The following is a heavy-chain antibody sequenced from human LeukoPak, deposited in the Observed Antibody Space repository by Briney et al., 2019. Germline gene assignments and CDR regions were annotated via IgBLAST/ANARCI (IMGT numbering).Heavy chain of an antibody. V-gene: IGHV3-74*01. D-gene: IGHD3-10*01. CDR3: ARVSGSFIWFRDTCYFDY. J-gene: IGHJ4*02. CDR1: GFTFSSYW. CDR2: INPGGSSI. Sequence: PGRSLRLSCAASGFTFSSYWMHWVRQVPGKGLVWVARINPGGSSITYADSVKGRFTISRDNAKNTLYLQIDSLRAEDTGVYYCARVSGSFIWFRDTCYFDYWGQGTLVTVSS.